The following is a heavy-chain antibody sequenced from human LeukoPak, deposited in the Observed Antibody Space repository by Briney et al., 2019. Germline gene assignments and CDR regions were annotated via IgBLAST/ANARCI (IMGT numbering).Heavy chain of an antibody. J-gene: IGHJ4*02. Sequence: GASVTVSFTASGYTFTTYGITWVRQAHGQGLEWMGCISPYNGNTNFAQKLQGRVSMTTDTSTSTAYMELRSLRSDDTAVYYCARGGPYYYDSSGHYYLDYWGQGTLVTVSS. D-gene: IGHD3-22*01. CDR1: GYTFTTYG. CDR3: ARGGPYYYDSSGHYYLDY. CDR2: ISPYNGNT. V-gene: IGHV1-18*01.